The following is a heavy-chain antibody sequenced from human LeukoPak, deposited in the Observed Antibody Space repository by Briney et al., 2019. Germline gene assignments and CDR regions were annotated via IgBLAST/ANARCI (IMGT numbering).Heavy chain of an antibody. D-gene: IGHD1-26*01. CDR3: AREGGGDYSGSYL. Sequence: GASVKVSCKASGGTFSSYAISWVRQAPGQGLEWMGRIIPIFGIANYAQKFQGRVTITAGKSTSTAYMELSSLRSEDTAVYYCAREGGGDYSGSYLWGQGTLVTVSS. J-gene: IGHJ5*02. CDR2: IIPIFGIA. CDR1: GGTFSSYA. V-gene: IGHV1-69*04.